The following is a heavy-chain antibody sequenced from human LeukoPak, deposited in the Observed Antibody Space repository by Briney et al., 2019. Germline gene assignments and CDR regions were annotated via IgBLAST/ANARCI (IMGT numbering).Heavy chain of an antibody. CDR1: GGSISSYS. J-gene: IGHJ5*02. CDR2: IYYSGST. Sequence: SETLSLTCTVSGGSISSYSGGWIRQPPGKGLEWFGYIYYSGSTNYNPSLRSRVTISVDTSKNQFSLKLSSVTAADTAVYYCASVSGYYGSDWFDPWGQGTLVTVSS. D-gene: IGHD3-10*01. V-gene: IGHV4-59*01. CDR3: ASVSGYYGSDWFDP.